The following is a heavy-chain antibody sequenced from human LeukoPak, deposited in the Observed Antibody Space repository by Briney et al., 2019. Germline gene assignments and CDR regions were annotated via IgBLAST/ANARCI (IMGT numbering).Heavy chain of an antibody. D-gene: IGHD2-15*01. V-gene: IGHV1-69*08. CDR3: ARGKGFVGHFDS. J-gene: IGHJ4*02. CDR2: FIPVLRAA. Sequence: ASVKVSCKASGGTFSTDTISWVRQAPGKGPEWMGRFIPVLRAAEYTERFQGRVTITADQSTNTAYMELTSLRSEDTAVYYCARGKGFVGHFDSWGQGTLVTVSS. CDR1: GGTFSTDT.